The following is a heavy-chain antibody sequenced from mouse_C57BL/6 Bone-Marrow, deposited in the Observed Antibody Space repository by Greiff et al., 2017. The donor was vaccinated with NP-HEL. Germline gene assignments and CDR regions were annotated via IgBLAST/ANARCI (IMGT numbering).Heavy chain of an antibody. CDR1: GYTFTSYW. J-gene: IGHJ4*01. CDR3: ARAPSFFSDYAMDY. CDR2: IHPNRGST. D-gene: IGHD3-1*01. V-gene: IGHV1-64*01. Sequence: QVQLQQPGAELVKPGASVKLSCKASGYTFTSYWMHWVKQRPGQGLEWIGMIHPNRGSTNYNEKFKSKATLTVDKSSSTAYMQLSSLTSEDSAVYYCARAPSFFSDYAMDYWGQRTSVTVSS.